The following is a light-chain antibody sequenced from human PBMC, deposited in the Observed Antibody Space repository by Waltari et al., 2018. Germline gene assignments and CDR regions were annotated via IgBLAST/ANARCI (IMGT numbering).Light chain of an antibody. CDR2: GNN. CDR3: QSFDNMLSGGVV. Sequence: QSVLTQPPSVSGTPGQRVPISCSGSTPNIGAGHDVHWYQHLPGTAPKPLIYGNNNRPSGVPDRFSGSKSGTSASLAITGLQADDEADYFCQSFDNMLSGGVVFGGGTKLAVL. CDR1: TPNIGAGHD. J-gene: IGLJ2*01. V-gene: IGLV1-40*01.